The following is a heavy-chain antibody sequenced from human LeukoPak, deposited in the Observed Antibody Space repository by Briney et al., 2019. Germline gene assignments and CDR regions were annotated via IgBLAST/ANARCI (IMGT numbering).Heavy chain of an antibody. CDR1: GFTVSSNY. V-gene: IGHV3-30*02. Sequence: GGSLRLSCAASGFTVSSNYMSWVRQAPGKGLEWVAFIRYDGSNKYYADSVKGRFTISRDNSKNTLYLQMNSLRAEDTAVYYCARYYYDSSGYYRTFDYWGQGTLVTVSS. CDR2: IRYDGSNK. J-gene: IGHJ4*02. CDR3: ARYYYDSSGYYRTFDY. D-gene: IGHD3-22*01.